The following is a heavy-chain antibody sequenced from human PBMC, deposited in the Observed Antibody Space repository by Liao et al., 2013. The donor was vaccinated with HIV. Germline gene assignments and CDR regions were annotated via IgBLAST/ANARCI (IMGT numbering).Heavy chain of an antibody. D-gene: IGHD5-24*01. J-gene: IGHJ6*03. CDR2: IYTSGST. V-gene: IGHV4-4*07. Sequence: QVQLQESGPGLVKPSETLSLTCTVSGGSISSYYWSWIRQPPGKGLEWIGRIYTSGSTNYNPSLKSRVTMSVDTSKNQFSLKLSSVTAADTAVYYCARAGXWPRSYYYMDVWGKGTTVTVSS. CDR1: GGSISSYY. CDR3: ARAGXWPRSYYYMDV.